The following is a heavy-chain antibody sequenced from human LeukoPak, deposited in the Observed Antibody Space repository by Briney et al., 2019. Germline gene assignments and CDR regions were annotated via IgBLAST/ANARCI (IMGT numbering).Heavy chain of an antibody. CDR2: INAGNGNT. J-gene: IGHJ4*02. V-gene: IGHV1-3*01. CDR3: ASHTDYYGSGSYDLDY. CDR1: GYTFTSYA. Sequence: ASVKVSCKASGYTFTSYAMHWVRQAPGQRLEWMGWINAGNGNTKYSQKFQGRVTITRDTSTSTVYMELSSLRSEDTAVYYCASHTDYYGSGSYDLDYWGQGTLVTVSS. D-gene: IGHD3-10*01.